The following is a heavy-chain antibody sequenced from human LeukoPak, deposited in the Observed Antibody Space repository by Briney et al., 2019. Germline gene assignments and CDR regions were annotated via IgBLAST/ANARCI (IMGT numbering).Heavy chain of an antibody. V-gene: IGHV1-69*01. J-gene: IGHJ5*02. Sequence: SVKVSSKASGGTFSSYAISWVPHAPGQGLEWMGGIIPIFGTANYTQKFQGRVTITADESTITAYMELSSLRSEDTAVYYCARDRTRNNWNYDWFDPWGQGTLVTVSS. CDR2: IIPIFGTA. CDR1: GGTFSSYA. CDR3: ARDRTRNNWNYDWFDP. D-gene: IGHD1-7*01.